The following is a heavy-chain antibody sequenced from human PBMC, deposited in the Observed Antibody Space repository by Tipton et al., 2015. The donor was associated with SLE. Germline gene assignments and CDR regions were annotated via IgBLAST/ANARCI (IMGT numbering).Heavy chain of an antibody. CDR1: NLSIINYY. CDR3: VRDRHDWFDP. CDR2: IFSSGST. Sequence: TLSLTCTVSNLSIINYYWSWVRPPPGEGLEWIGYIFSSGSTNYNPSLKSRVTMSVDTSQNQFSLKLTSVTAADTAVYYCVRDRHDWFDPWGQGTLVTVSS. V-gene: IGHV4-4*08. J-gene: IGHJ5*02.